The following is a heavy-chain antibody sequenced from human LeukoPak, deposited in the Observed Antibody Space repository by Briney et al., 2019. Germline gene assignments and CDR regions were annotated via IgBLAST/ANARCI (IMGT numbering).Heavy chain of an antibody. CDR1: GGSFSGYY. D-gene: IGHD1-14*01. CDR2: INHSGST. Sequence: SETLSLTCAVYGGSFSGYYWSWIRQPPGKGLEWIGGINHSGSTNYNPSLKSRVTISVDTSKNQFSLKLSSVTAADTAVYYCARGPIYAPDNAFDIWGQGTMVTVSS. J-gene: IGHJ3*02. CDR3: ARGPIYAPDNAFDI. V-gene: IGHV4-34*01.